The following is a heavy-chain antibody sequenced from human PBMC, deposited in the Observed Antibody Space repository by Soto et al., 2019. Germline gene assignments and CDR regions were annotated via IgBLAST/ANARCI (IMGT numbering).Heavy chain of an antibody. CDR1: GFTFSNYG. CDR3: ARLVPGTWFGDY. V-gene: IGHV3-23*01. Sequence: EVQLLGSGGGSVQPGGSLRLSCAASGFTFSNYGMTWVRQAPGKGLEWLSATSDGSTVYRASVKGRFTMSRDDSINMFFLHMSSLRAEDTATYYCARLVPGTWFGDYWGQGILVSVSS. J-gene: IGHJ4*02. CDR2: TSDGST. D-gene: IGHD6-19*01.